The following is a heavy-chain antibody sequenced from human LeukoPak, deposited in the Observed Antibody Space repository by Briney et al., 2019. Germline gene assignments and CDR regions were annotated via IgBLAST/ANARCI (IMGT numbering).Heavy chain of an antibody. CDR3: ARAPVTVKDSFDI. J-gene: IGHJ3*02. V-gene: IGHV4-4*07. Sequence: SETLSLTCTVSGGSISSYYWSWIRQPAGKGLEWIGRIFTSGSTNYNASLKSRVTMSVATSKNQLSLKLRSVTAADTAVYYCARAPVTVKDSFDIWGQGTMVTVSS. CDR2: IFTSGST. D-gene: IGHD4-11*01. CDR1: GGSISSYY.